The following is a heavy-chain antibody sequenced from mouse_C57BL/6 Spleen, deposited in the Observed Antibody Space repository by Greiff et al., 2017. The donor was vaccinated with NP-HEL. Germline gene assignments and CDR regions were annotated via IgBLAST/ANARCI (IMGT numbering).Heavy chain of an antibody. CDR1: GYTFTDYY. CDR3: ARRGFITTVVATDFDY. J-gene: IGHJ2*01. V-gene: IGHV1-19*01. Sequence: VQLQQSGPVLVKPGASVKMSCKASGYTFTDYYMNWVKQSHGKSLEWIGVINPYNGGTSYNQKFKGKATLTVDKSSSTAYMELNSLTSEDSAVYYCARRGFITTVVATDFDYWGQGTTLTVSS. CDR2: INPYNGGT. D-gene: IGHD1-1*01.